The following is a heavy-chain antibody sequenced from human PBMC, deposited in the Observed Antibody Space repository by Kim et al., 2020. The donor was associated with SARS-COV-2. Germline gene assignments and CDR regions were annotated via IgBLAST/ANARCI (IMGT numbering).Heavy chain of an antibody. D-gene: IGHD3-16*01. Sequence: SETLSLTCTVSGGGVNRGGYFWSWIRQPPGGAPEWIGYVYYLGDPNYNPSLKSRVTISLDTSKSQFSLTLNSVTAADTAIYFCARGERRGTLHTYRTVAFDFWGHGTLVTV. V-gene: IGHV4-61*08. CDR3: ARGERRGTLHTYRTVAFDF. J-gene: IGHJ4*01. CDR2: VYYLGDP. CDR1: GGGVNRGGYF.